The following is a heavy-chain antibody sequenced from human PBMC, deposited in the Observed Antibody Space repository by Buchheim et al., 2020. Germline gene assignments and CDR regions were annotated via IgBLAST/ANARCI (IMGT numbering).Heavy chain of an antibody. CDR1: GGSFSGYY. V-gene: IGHV4-34*01. D-gene: IGHD6-13*01. CDR2: INHSGST. J-gene: IGHJ6*02. Sequence: QVQLQQWGAGLLKPSETLSLTCAVYGGSFSGYYWSWIRQPPGKGLEWIGEINHSGSTNYNPSLKSRVTISVDTSKNQFSLKLSSVTAADTAVYYCARSSSGWYGLGYYYYGMDVWGQGTT. CDR3: ARSSSGWYGLGYYYYGMDV.